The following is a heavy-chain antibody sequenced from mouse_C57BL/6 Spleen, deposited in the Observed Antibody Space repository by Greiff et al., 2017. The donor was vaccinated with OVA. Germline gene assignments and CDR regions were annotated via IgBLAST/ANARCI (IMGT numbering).Heavy chain of an antibody. CDR2: INPGSGGT. V-gene: IGHV1-54*01. D-gene: IGHD1-2*01. CDR1: GYAFTNYL. Sequence: VKLQESGAELVRPGTSVKVSCKASGYAFTNYLIEWVKQRPGQGLEWIGVINPGSGGTNYNEKFKGKATLTADKSSSTAYMQLSSLTSEDSAVYFCARWAHYYGYFDYWGQGTTLTVSS. CDR3: ARWAHYYGYFDY. J-gene: IGHJ2*01.